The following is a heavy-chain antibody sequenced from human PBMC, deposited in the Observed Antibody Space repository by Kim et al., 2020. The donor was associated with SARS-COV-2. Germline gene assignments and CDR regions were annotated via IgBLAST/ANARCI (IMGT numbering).Heavy chain of an antibody. J-gene: IGHJ4*02. D-gene: IGHD3-22*01. Sequence: GGSLRLSCAASGFTFSSYGMHWVRQAPGKGLEWVAVIWYDGSNKYYADSVKGRFTISRDNSKNTLYLQMNSLRAEDTAVYYCARGAVITPYYFDYWGQGTLVTVSS. CDR2: IWYDGSNK. CDR1: GFTFSSYG. CDR3: ARGAVITPYYFDY. V-gene: IGHV3-33*08.